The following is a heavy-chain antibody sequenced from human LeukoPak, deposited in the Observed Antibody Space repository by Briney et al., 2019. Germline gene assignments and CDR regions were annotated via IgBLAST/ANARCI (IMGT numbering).Heavy chain of an antibody. CDR1: GGTFSSYA. CDR3: ARDGLNTVTKLGY. V-gene: IGHV1-69*13. J-gene: IGHJ4*02. Sequence: SVKVSCKASGGTFSSYAISWVRQAPGQGLEWMGGIIPIFGTANYAQKFQGRVTITADESTSTAYMELSSLRSEDTAVYYCARDGLNTVTKLGYWGQGTLVTVSS. CDR2: IIPIFGTA. D-gene: IGHD4-17*01.